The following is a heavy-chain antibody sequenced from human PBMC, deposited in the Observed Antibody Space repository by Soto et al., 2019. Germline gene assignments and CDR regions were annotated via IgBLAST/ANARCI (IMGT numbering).Heavy chain of an antibody. J-gene: IGHJ4*02. V-gene: IGHV3-21*01. CDR1: GFTFSSYS. D-gene: IGHD5-12*01. CDR2: ISSSSIYI. Sequence: PGGSLRLSCAASGFTFSSYSMNWVRQAPGKGLEWVSSISSSSIYIFYADSVKGLFTISRDNAKNSLYLQLNSLRAEDTVVYYCARAYSGYDFDLFDYWGQGTLVTVSS. CDR3: ARAYSGYDFDLFDY.